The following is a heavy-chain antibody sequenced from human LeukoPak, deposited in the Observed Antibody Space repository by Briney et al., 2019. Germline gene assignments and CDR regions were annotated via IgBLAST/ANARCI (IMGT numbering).Heavy chain of an antibody. J-gene: IGHJ2*01. D-gene: IGHD3-22*01. CDR3: ARDGYYDSDGLYYVYWYLDL. CDR2: IKQDGTEK. CDR1: GFTFGSFW. V-gene: IGHV3-7*01. Sequence: PGGSLRLSCAASGFTFGSFWVSWVRQAPGKGLEWVASIKQDGTEKYYVESVMGRFTISRDNAKNSLHLQVNSLRAEDTAVYFCARDGYYDSDGLYYVYWYLDLWGRGTRVTVSS.